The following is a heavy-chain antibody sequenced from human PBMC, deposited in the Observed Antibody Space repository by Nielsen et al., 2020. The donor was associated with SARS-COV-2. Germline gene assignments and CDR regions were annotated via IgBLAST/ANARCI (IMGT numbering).Heavy chain of an antibody. CDR2: IYSDGST. Sequence: GESLKISCAASGFTVSSNYMSWVRQAPGKGLEWVSVIYSDGSTYYADYVKGRFTISRDNSKNTLYLQMNSLRAEDTAVYYCARDLGASYGYDYWGQGTLVTVSS. V-gene: IGHV3-53*01. CDR3: ARDLGASYGYDY. CDR1: GFTVSSNY. D-gene: IGHD5-18*01. J-gene: IGHJ4*02.